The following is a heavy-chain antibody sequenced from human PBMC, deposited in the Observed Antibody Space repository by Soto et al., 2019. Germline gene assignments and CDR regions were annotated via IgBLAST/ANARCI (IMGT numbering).Heavy chain of an antibody. V-gene: IGHV4-30-2*01. J-gene: IGHJ4*02. CDR3: ARLDGGLGLPGGLLDY. Sequence: PSETLSLTCALSGGSITSGGYSWSWIRQPPGRGLEWIGYIYHSGSTSYNPSLESRVTMSVDRSRNHFSLELRSVTAADTAVYYXARLDGGLGLPGGLLDYWGPGALVTVSS. CDR1: GGSITSGGYS. D-gene: IGHD7-27*01. CDR2: IYHSGST.